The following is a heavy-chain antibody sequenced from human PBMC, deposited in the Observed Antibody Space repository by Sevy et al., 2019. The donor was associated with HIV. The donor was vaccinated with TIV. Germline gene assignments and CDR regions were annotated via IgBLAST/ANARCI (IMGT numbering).Heavy chain of an antibody. J-gene: IGHJ3*02. CDR1: GFTVSSNY. D-gene: IGHD5-12*01. V-gene: IGHV3-53*01. Sequence: GGSLRLSCAASGFTVSSNYMSWVRQAPGKGLEWVSVIYSGGSTYYADSVKGRFTISRDNSKNTLYLQMNSLRAEDTAGYYCAREGGRWLQLGAFDIWGQGTMVTVSS. CDR2: IYSGGST. CDR3: AREGGRWLQLGAFDI.